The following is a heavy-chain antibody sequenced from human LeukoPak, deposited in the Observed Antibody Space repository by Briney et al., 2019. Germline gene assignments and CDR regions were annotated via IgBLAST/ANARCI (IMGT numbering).Heavy chain of an antibody. CDR2: INANNGNT. D-gene: IGHD3-10*01. CDR1: GYTFTGYG. CDR3: ARGFITMVRGVIFTFDR. J-gene: IGHJ5*02. Sequence: ASVKVSCKASGYTFTGYGIRWVRQAPGQGLEWMGWINANNGNTNYAQKFQGRVTMTRDTSISTAYMELSRLRSDDTAVYYCARGFITMVRGVIFTFDRWGQGTLVTVSS. V-gene: IGHV1-2*02.